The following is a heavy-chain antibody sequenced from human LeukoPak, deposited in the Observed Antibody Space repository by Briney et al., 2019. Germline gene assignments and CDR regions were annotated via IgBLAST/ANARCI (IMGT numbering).Heavy chain of an antibody. V-gene: IGHV3-7*03. D-gene: IGHD1-1*01. J-gene: IGHJ3*02. Sequence: GGSLRLSCAASGFTFSDYWMTWVRQAPGKGLEWVANIKQDGSEKYYVDSVEGRFTISRDNPKNSLYLQMDSLRAEDTAVYYCARDNDDAFDIWGQGTMVTVSS. CDR2: IKQDGSEK. CDR1: GFTFSDYW. CDR3: ARDNDDAFDI.